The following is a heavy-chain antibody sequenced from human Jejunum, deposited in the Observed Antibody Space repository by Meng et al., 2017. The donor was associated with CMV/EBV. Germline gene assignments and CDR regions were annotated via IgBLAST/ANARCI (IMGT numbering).Heavy chain of an antibody. J-gene: IGHJ4*02. CDR1: GFIVTSYA. D-gene: IGHD2-2*01. CDR3: ARFYCSSTSCPHVLFDY. V-gene: IGHV1-18*01. CDR2: ISAYNGNT. Sequence: VHLVQSGAGVKKPGASVQVSCEASGFIVTSYAISWVRQSPGQALQYMGWISAYNGNTNYAQELQGRVTMTTDTSTSTAYMELRSLRFDDTAVYYCARFYCSSTSCPHVLFDYWGQGTLVTVSS.